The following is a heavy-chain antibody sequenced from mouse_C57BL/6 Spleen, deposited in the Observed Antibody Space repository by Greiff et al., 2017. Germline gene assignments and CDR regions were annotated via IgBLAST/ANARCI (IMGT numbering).Heavy chain of an antibody. CDR2: INPNNGGT. D-gene: IGHD1-1*01. CDR1: GYTFTDYN. CDR3: ARGDGSSYWYFDV. Sequence: VQLKQSGPELVKPGASVKMSCKASGYTFTDYNMHWVKQSHGKSLEWIGYINPNNGGTSYNQKFKGKATLTVNKSSSTAYMELRSLTSEDSAVYYCARGDGSSYWYFDVWGKGTTVTVSS. V-gene: IGHV1-22*01. J-gene: IGHJ1*03.